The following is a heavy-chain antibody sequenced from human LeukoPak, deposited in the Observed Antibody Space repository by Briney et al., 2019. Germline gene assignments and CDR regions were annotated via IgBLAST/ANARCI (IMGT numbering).Heavy chain of an antibody. Sequence: ASVKVSCKASGYTFTGYYMHWVRQAPGQGLEWMGWINPKSGGTNYAQKFQGRVTMTRDTSISTAYMELSRLRSDDTAVYYCARDTHTVTTDYYYYYYMDVWGKGTTVTVSS. D-gene: IGHD4-17*01. CDR3: ARDTHTVTTDYYYYYYMDV. V-gene: IGHV1-2*02. CDR1: GYTFTGYY. CDR2: INPKSGGT. J-gene: IGHJ6*03.